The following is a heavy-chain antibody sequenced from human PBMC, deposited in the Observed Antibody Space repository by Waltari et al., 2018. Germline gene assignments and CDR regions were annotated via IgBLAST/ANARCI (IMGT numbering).Heavy chain of an antibody. CDR3: ARAPTSGPLRVFDY. CDR1: GYTFSGYY. CDR2: INPNSGGT. D-gene: IGHD6-19*01. J-gene: IGHJ4*02. V-gene: IGHV1-2*02. Sequence: QVQVVQSGAEVKKPGASVKVSCKASGYTFSGYYIHWVRQAPGQGLEWMGWINPNSGGTNYAQKFQGRVSMTRDTSISTAYMELSSLRSDDAAVYYCARAPTSGPLRVFDYWGQGTLVTVSS.